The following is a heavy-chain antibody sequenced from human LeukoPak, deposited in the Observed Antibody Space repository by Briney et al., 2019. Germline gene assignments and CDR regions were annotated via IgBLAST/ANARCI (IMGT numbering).Heavy chain of an antibody. CDR3: ARHEPSNYFDY. CDR1: RYNFTNYW. J-gene: IGHJ4*02. Sequence: GESLKISCKGSRYNFTNYWIGWVRQMPGKGLEWMGIIYPSDSDTRYSPSFQGQVTISADKSISTAYLQWSSLKASDTAMYYCARHEPSNYFDYWGQGTLVTVSP. V-gene: IGHV5-51*01. D-gene: IGHD1-14*01. CDR2: IYPSDSDT.